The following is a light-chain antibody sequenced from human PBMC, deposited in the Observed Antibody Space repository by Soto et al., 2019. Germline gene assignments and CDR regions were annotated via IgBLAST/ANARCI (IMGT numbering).Light chain of an antibody. J-gene: IGKJ4*02. Sequence: EIVLTQSPGTLSLSPGEKATLSCKASQSVSRSYLAWSRQKPGQAPRLLIYGVLTRDTGIPDRLSGSGSGTEFTLTISRLEPEDFAVYYCQQDGSSAVTFGGGPKV. V-gene: IGKV3-20*01. CDR2: GVL. CDR1: QSVSRSY. CDR3: QQDGSSAVT.